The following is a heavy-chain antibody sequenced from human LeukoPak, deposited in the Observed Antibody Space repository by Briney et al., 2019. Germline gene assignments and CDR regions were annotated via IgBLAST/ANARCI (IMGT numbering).Heavy chain of an antibody. D-gene: IGHD6-19*01. CDR3: ARGCRREARRAVAGFSPYYYYYYMDV. CDR1: GYTFTGYY. V-gene: IGHV1-2*02. CDR2: INPNSGGT. J-gene: IGHJ6*03. Sequence: ASVKVSCKASGYTFTGYYMHWVRQAPGQGLEWMGWINPNSGGTNYAQKFQGRVTITRNTSISTAYMELSSLRSEDTAVYYCARGCRREARRAVAGFSPYYYYYYMDVWGKGTTVTVSS.